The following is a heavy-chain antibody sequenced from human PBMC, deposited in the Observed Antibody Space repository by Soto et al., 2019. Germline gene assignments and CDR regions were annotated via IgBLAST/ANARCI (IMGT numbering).Heavy chain of an antibody. Sequence: PGGSLRLSCAASGFTFSSYGMHWVRQAPGKGLEWVAVIWYDGSNKYYADSVKGRFTISRDNSKNTLYLQMNSLRAEDTAVYYCAREYSNYFYYHYVMAVRGQGTTVTVSS. D-gene: IGHD4-4*01. J-gene: IGHJ6*02. V-gene: IGHV3-33*01. CDR3: AREYSNYFYYHYVMAV. CDR1: GFTFSSYG. CDR2: IWYDGSNK.